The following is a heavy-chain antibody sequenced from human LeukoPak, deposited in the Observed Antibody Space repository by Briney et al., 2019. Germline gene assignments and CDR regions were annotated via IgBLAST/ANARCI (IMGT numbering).Heavy chain of an antibody. D-gene: IGHD3-10*01. V-gene: IGHV3-21*01. J-gene: IGHJ4*02. CDR1: GFTFSSYS. Sequence: LGGSLRLSCAASGFTFSSYSMNWVRQAPGKGLEWVSSISSSSSYIHYADSVKGRFTISRDNAKNSLYLQMNSLRAEDTAVYYCARDLLWFGESPDAFDIWGQGTLVTVSS. CDR2: ISSSSSYI. CDR3: ARDLLWFGESPDAFDI.